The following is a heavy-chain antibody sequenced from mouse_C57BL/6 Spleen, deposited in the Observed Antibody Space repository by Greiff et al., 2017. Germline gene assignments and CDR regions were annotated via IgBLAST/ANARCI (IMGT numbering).Heavy chain of an antibody. CDR2: IDPSDSYT. V-gene: IGHV1-69*01. CDR3: ARYQGITTVNWYFDG. D-gene: IGHD1-1*01. J-gene: IGHJ1*03. CDR1: GYTFTSYW. Sequence: QVQLQQPGAELVMPGASVKLSCKASGYTFTSYWMHWVKQRPGQGLEWIGEIDPSDSYTNYNQKFKGKSTLTVAKSSSTAYMQLSSLTSEDPAVYYCARYQGITTVNWYFDGWGTGTTVTVSS.